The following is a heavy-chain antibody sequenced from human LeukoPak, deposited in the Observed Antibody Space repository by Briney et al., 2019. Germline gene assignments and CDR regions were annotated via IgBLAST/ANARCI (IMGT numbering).Heavy chain of an antibody. CDR1: GFTFSSYA. V-gene: IGHV3-23*01. CDR3: AREFRLDHYGSRSVGEFDP. CDR2: ISVGGVGT. D-gene: IGHD3-10*01. Sequence: PGGSLRLSCAASGFTFSSYAMSWVRQAPGKGLEWVSAISVGGVGTHYADSLEGRFTISRDNSKNTLYLQMNRLRAEDTAVYYCAREFRLDHYGSRSVGEFDPWGQGTLVTVSS. J-gene: IGHJ5*02.